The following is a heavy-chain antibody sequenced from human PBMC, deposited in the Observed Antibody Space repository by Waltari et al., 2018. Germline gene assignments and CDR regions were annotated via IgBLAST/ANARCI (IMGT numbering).Heavy chain of an antibody. V-gene: IGHV4-34*01. J-gene: IGHJ1*01. D-gene: IGHD2-21*01. CDR3: ARRKLWGLPSAGYFQH. Sequence: QVQLQQWGAGLLKPSETRSLTCAVDGGSLSGSYWRWLRQPPGKVLEGGWEINHSGSTNYNPSLKSRVTISVDTSKNQFSLQLSSVTAADTAVYYCARRKLWGLPSAGYFQHWGQGTLVTVSS. CDR1: GGSLSGSY. CDR2: INHSGST.